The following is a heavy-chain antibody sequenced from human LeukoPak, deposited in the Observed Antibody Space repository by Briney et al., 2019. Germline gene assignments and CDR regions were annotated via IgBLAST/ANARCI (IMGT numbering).Heavy chain of an antibody. V-gene: IGHV1-58*02. CDR2: IVVGSGNT. J-gene: IGHJ6*02. D-gene: IGHD2-21*01. CDR3: AADRVVEGGMDV. Sequence: SVKVSCKASGFTFTSSAMQWVRQARGQRLEWIGWIVVGSGNTNYAQKFQERVTITRDMSTSTAYMELSSLRSEDTAVYYCAADRVVEGGMDVWGQGTTVTVSS. CDR1: GFTFTSSA.